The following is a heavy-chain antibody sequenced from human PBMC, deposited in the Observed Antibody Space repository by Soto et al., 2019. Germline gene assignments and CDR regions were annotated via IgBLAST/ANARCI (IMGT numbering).Heavy chain of an antibody. J-gene: IGHJ6*02. D-gene: IGHD7-27*01. V-gene: IGHV1-18*04. Sequence: ASVKVSCKASGYTFTSYGISWVRQAPGQGLEWMGWISAYNGNTNYAQKLQGRVTMTTDTSTSTAYMELRSLRSDDTAVYYCARDGDESYYYYGMDIWGQGTMVTVSS. CDR2: ISAYNGNT. CDR3: ARDGDESYYYYGMDI. CDR1: GYTFTSYG.